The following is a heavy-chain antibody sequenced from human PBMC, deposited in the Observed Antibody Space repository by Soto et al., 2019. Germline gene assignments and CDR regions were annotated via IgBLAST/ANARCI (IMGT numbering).Heavy chain of an antibody. CDR3: ASNRPRYSSGWSRGAFDI. J-gene: IGHJ3*02. CDR2: INAGNGNT. CDR1: GYTFTSYA. V-gene: IGHV1-3*01. Sequence: KVAYNASGYTFTSYAIHWVRQAPGQRLEWMGWINAGNGNTKYSQKFQGRVTITRDTSASTAYMELSSLRSEDTAVYYCASNRPRYSSGWSRGAFDIWGQGTMVTVPS. D-gene: IGHD6-19*01.